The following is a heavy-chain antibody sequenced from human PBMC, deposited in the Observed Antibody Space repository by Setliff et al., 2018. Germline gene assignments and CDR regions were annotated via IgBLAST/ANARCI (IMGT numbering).Heavy chain of an antibody. CDR2: IIPMLGT. V-gene: IGHV1-69*10. D-gene: IGHD6-13*01. CDR3: AGGQPLVRKYYYYMDV. Sequence: SVKVSCKASGGTFSSYVISWVREAPGQGLEWMGGIIPMLGTNYAQKFQGRVTITADXXXSTAYXXXXXXXXXXXXXXXXAGGQPLVRKYYYYMDVRGKGTTVTVSS. CDR1: GGTFSSYV. J-gene: IGHJ6*03.